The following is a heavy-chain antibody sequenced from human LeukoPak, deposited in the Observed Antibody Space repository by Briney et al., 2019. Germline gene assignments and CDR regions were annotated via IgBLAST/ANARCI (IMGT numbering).Heavy chain of an antibody. Sequence: PSETLSLTCTVSGGSISISNYYWGWLRQPPGRGLEWIGSISYSGTYYNPSLKSRLTISVDTSKNHFSLNLRSATAADTAVYYCARRTSNPVGAIDYWGQGTLVTVSS. CDR3: ARRTSNPVGAIDY. V-gene: IGHV4-39*01. CDR2: ISYSGT. D-gene: IGHD1-26*01. CDR1: GGSISISNYY. J-gene: IGHJ4*02.